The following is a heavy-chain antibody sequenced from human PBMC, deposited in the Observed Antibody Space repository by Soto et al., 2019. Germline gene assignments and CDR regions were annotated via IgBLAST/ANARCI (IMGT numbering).Heavy chain of an antibody. CDR1: GFTFSSYW. CDR3: ARHDSSGWYALPGAGWGYYGMDV. V-gene: IGHV3-74*01. J-gene: IGHJ6*02. CDR2: INSDGSST. D-gene: IGHD6-19*01. Sequence: GGSLRLSCAASGFTFSSYWMHWVRQAPGKGLVWVSRINSDGSSTSYADSVKGRFTISRDNAKNTLYLQMNSLRAEDTAVYYCARHDSSGWYALPGAGWGYYGMDVWGQGTTVTVSS.